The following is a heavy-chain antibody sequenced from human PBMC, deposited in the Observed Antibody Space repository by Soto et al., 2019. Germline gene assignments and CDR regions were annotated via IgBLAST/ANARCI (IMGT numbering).Heavy chain of an antibody. CDR2: IHYSGSI. CDR3: AREDDGGDRDYYGLDV. V-gene: IGHV4-30-4*01. J-gene: IGHJ6*02. D-gene: IGHD2-21*02. CDR1: GGSISTVHYH. Sequence: QVQLQESGPGLVRPSQTLSLTCTVSGGSISTVHYHWTWIRQTPGKGLEWIGYIHYSGSIHFNPSLQSRVSMSVDTSKNLFSLKLSSVTAADTAVYFCAREDDGGDRDYYGLDVWGQGTTVTVSS.